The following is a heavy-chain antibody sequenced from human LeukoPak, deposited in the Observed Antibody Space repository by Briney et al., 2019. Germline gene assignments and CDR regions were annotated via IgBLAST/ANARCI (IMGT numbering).Heavy chain of an antibody. CDR2: TYYSGST. J-gene: IGHJ4*02. D-gene: IGHD1-26*01. V-gene: IGHV4-59*02. Sequence: SETLSLTCTVSGGSVSSYFWSWIRQPPGKGLEWIGYTYYSGSTNYNPSLKSRVTISIDTSKNQFSLQLSSVTAADTAVYYCARLDNGRGAFDYWGQGTLVTVSS. CDR1: GGSVSSYF. CDR3: ARLDNGRGAFDY.